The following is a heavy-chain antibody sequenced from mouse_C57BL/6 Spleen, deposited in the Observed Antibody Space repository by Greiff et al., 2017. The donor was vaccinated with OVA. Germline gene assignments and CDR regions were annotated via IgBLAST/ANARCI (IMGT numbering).Heavy chain of an antibody. J-gene: IGHJ3*01. Sequence: VQLQQSGAELVKPGASVKLSCKASGYTFPEYTIHWVKQRSGQGLAWIGWFYPGSGSIKYNEKFKDKATLTADKSSSTVYMELSRLTSEDSAVYFWARHEEKDYGNPAWCAYWGQGTLVTVSA. V-gene: IGHV1-62-2*01. D-gene: IGHD2-1*01. CDR2: FYPGSGSI. CDR3: ARHEEKDYGNPAWCAY. CDR1: GYTFPEYT.